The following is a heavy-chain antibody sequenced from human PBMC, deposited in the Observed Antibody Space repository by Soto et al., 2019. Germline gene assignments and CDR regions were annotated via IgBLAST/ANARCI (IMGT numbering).Heavy chain of an antibody. Sequence: SVKVSCKASGGTFSSYAISWVRQAPGQGLEWMGGIIPIFGTANYAQKFQGRVTITADESTSTAYMELSSLRSEDTAVYYCARDTRDYYDSSGPIDYWGQGTLVTVSS. D-gene: IGHD3-22*01. CDR1: GGTFSSYA. J-gene: IGHJ4*02. V-gene: IGHV1-69*13. CDR3: ARDTRDYYDSSGPIDY. CDR2: IIPIFGTA.